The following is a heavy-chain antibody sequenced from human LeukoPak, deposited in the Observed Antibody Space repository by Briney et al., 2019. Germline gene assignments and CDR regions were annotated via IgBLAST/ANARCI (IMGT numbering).Heavy chain of an antibody. Sequence: ASVKVSCKASGYTFTSYGISWVRQAPGQGLEWMGWISAFNGNTNYAQKLQGRVTMTTDTSTSTAYMELRSLRSDDTAVYYCARDKDLAITMIVDLDYRGQGTLVTVSS. D-gene: IGHD3-22*01. CDR2: ISAFNGNT. V-gene: IGHV1-18*01. J-gene: IGHJ4*02. CDR3: ARDKDLAITMIVDLDY. CDR1: GYTFTSYG.